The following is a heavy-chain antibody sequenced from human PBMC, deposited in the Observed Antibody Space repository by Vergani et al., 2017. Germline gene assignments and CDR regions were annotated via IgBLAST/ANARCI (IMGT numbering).Heavy chain of an antibody. CDR2: ITSSGRTT. D-gene: IGHD6-13*01. Sequence: EVQLLESGGRLVQPWGSLRLSCVASGFTFSGHAMSWVRQAPGKGLEWVSGITSSGRTTNYADSVNGRFTISRDNSKDTLYLQMNNVRADDTAVYYCAKELIVPGAVPIVTPFDHWGQGTLVTVSS. V-gene: IGHV3-23*01. J-gene: IGHJ4*02. CDR3: AKELIVPGAVPIVTPFDH. CDR1: GFTFSGHA.